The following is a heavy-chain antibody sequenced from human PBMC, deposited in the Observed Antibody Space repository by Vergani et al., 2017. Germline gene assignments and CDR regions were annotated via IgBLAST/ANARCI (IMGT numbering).Heavy chain of an antibody. Sequence: QMQLQESGPGLVKASETLSLTCTVSGDSIISRSYYWGWIRQPPGKGLEWIGSIYNSGNGDSSSALKSSVTISADTSKNQFSLRLTSVTAADTAVDYCASGKYYSDSTSHCRGRYFDVGGRGTLVTVPS. J-gene: IGHJ2*01. CDR3: ASGKYYSDSTSHCRGRYFDV. CDR1: GDSIISRSYY. CDR2: IYNSGNG. D-gene: IGHD3-16*01. V-gene: IGHV4-39*01.